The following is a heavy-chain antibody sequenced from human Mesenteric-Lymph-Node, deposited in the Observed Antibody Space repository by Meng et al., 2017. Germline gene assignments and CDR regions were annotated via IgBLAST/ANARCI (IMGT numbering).Heavy chain of an antibody. CDR2: ISSSGSTI. V-gene: IGHV3-48*01. CDR3: AKELLEAAAGTWGY. D-gene: IGHD6-13*01. CDR1: GFTFSNYA. J-gene: IGHJ4*02. Sequence: GESLKISCAASGFTFSNYAMNWVRQAPGKGLEWVSYISSSGSTIYYADSVKGRFTISRDNSKNTLYLQMNSLRAEDTAVYYCAKELLEAAAGTWGYWGQGTLVTVSS.